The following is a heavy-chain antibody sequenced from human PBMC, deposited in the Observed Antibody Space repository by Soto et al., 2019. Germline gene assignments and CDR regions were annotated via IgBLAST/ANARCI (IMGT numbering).Heavy chain of an antibody. Sequence: EVQLVESGGGLVQPWGSLRLSCAASGFTFSTYSMNWVRQAPGKGLEWISYISIGSTTIFYADSVKGRFTISRDNAKNSLYLQMNSLRDEDTSVYYCARDNGIAGSFDPWGQGTLVTVSS. CDR2: ISIGSTTI. V-gene: IGHV3-48*02. CDR1: GFTFSTYS. CDR3: ARDNGIAGSFDP. D-gene: IGHD6-13*01. J-gene: IGHJ5*02.